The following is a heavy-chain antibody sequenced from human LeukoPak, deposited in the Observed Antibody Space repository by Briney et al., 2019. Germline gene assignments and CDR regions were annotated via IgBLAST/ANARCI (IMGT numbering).Heavy chain of an antibody. V-gene: IGHV3-30*18. Sequence: GRSLRLSCAASGFTFSTYGMHWVRQAPGRGLEWVAVISYDGSNKYYADSVKGRFTISRDNSTNTLYLQMNSLRAEDTAVYYCAKVFFSGSYYAASDYWGQGTLVTVSS. CDR2: ISYDGSNK. CDR3: AKVFFSGSYYAASDY. D-gene: IGHD1-26*01. CDR1: GFTFSTYG. J-gene: IGHJ4*02.